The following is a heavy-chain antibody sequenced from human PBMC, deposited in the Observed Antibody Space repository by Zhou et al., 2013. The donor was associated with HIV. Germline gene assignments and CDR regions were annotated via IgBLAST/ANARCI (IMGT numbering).Heavy chain of an antibody. V-gene: IGHV4-28*01. CDR3: ARVAMVRGAQIPQGFFDL. D-gene: IGHD3-10*01. Sequence: QVQLRESGPGVVKPSDTLSLTCAVSNSPIISSNWWAWIRQPPGKGLELIGFIYYGGSTEYNPSLKSRVTISVDVIKNHFSLTVRPVTAEDTAVYFCARVAMVRGAQIPQGFFDLWGQAHWSLS. J-gene: IGHJ2*01. CDR2: IYYGGST. CDR1: NSPIISSNW.